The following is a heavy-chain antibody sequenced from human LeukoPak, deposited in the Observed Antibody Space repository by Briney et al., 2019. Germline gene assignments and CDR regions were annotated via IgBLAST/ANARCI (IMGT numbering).Heavy chain of an antibody. CDR3: ARDQSWTTGFDI. D-gene: IGHD2-8*02. J-gene: IGHJ3*02. CDR1: GDSVSSNRAT. V-gene: IGHV6-1*01. Sequence: SRTLSLTCAISGDSVSSNRATWNWIRQSPSRGLEWLGRTYYMSKWYNDYAVSVKSRITINPDTSKNQFSLQLNSVTPEDTAVYFCARDQSWTTGFDIWGQGTMVTVSS. CDR2: TYYMSKWYN.